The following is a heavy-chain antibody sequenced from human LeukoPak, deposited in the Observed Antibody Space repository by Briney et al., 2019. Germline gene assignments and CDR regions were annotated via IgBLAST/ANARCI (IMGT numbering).Heavy chain of an antibody. CDR2: IYYSGST. CDR3: ARGGEGVGYFDY. J-gene: IGHJ4*02. D-gene: IGHD2-8*01. CDR1: GGSISGSSYY. Sequence: KPSETLSLTCTVSGGSISGSSYYWGWIRQPPGKGLEWIGYIYYSGSTNYNPSLKSRVTISVDTSKNQFSLKLSSVTAADTAVYYCARGGEGVGYFDYWGQGTLVTVSS. V-gene: IGHV4-61*05.